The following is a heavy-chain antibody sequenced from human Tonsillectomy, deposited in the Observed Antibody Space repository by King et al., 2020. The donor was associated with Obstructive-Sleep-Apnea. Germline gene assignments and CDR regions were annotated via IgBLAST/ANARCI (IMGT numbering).Heavy chain of an antibody. CDR3: AKDRYDSSGYYYVPWFDP. Sequence: VQLVESGGGVVQPGGSLRLSCAASGFTFSSYGMHWVRQAPGKGLEWVAFIRYDGSNKYYADSAKGRFTISRDNSKNTLYLQMNSLRAEDTAVYYCAKDRYDSSGYYYVPWFDPWGQGTLVTVSS. J-gene: IGHJ5*02. CDR2: IRYDGSNK. CDR1: GFTFSSYG. V-gene: IGHV3-30*02. D-gene: IGHD3-22*01.